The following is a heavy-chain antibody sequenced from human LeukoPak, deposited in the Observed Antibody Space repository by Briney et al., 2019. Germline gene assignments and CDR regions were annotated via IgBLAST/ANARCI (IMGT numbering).Heavy chain of an antibody. D-gene: IGHD3-16*01. V-gene: IGHV4-4*07. CDR3: ARAPMSRGFDYYYYGMDV. CDR2: IYTSGST. Sequence: PSETLSLTCTVSGGSISSYHWSWIRQPAGKGLEWIGRIYTSGSTNYNPSLKSRVTMSVDTSKNQFSLKLSSVTAADTAVYYCARAPMSRGFDYYYYGMDVWGQGTTVTVSS. CDR1: GGSISSYH. J-gene: IGHJ6*02.